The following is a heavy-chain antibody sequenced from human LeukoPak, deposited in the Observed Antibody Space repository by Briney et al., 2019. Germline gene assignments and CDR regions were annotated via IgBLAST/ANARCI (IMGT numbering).Heavy chain of an antibody. J-gene: IGHJ4*02. V-gene: IGHV1-2*02. Sequence: ASVKVSCKASGYTFTGYYIHWVRQAPGQGLEWMGWINPKYADTNYAQKFQGRVTMTSDTSVSTAYMGLTRLRSDDTALYYCARGYSYGNVGYWGQGTLVTVSS. CDR3: ARGYSYGNVGY. D-gene: IGHD5-18*01. CDR2: INPKYADT. CDR1: GYTFTGYY.